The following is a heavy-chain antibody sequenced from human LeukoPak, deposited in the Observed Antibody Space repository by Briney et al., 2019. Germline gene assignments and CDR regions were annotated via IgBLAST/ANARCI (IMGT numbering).Heavy chain of an antibody. V-gene: IGHV3-30*18. CDR3: AKDSVTTIPDY. D-gene: IGHD5-12*01. J-gene: IGHJ4*02. CDR2: ISYDGSNK. Sequence: RTGGSLRLSCAASGFTFSSYGMHWVRQAPGKGLEWVAVISYDGSNKYYADSVKGRFTISRDNSKNTLYLQMNSLRAEDTALYYCAKDSVTTIPDYWGQGTLVTVSS. CDR1: GFTFSSYG.